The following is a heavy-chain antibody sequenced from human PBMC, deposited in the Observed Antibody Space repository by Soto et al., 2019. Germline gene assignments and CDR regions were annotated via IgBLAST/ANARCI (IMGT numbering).Heavy chain of an antibody. CDR3: AGGYDVLSSRDS. V-gene: IGHV3-30-3*01. CDR2: ISYDGSNK. CDR1: GFTFSSYA. Sequence: QVQLVESGGGVVQPGRSLRLSCAASGFTFSSYAMHWVRQAPGKGLEWVAVISYDGSNKYYADSVKGRFTISRDNSKNTLYPPMNSLSAGAPAVYHSAGGYDVLSSRDSWGQGTLVTVSS. D-gene: IGHD3-10*02. J-gene: IGHJ4*02.